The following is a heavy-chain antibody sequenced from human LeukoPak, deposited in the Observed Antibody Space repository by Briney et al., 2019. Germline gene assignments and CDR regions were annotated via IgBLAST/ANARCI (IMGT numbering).Heavy chain of an antibody. Sequence: ASVKVSCKASGYTFTSYDINWVRQATGQGLEWMGWMNPNSGNTGYAQKFQGRVTMTRNTSISTAYMELSSLRSEDTAVYYCARGLPYSSSRGRGNWFDPWGQGTLVTVSS. D-gene: IGHD6-13*01. J-gene: IGHJ5*02. V-gene: IGHV1-8*01. CDR1: GYTFTSYD. CDR3: ARGLPYSSSRGRGNWFDP. CDR2: MNPNSGNT.